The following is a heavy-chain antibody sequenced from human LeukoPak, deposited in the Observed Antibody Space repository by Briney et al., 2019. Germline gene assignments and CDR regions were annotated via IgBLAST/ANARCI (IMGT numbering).Heavy chain of an antibody. Sequence: ASVKVSCKASGYSFTNYYIHWVRQAPGQGLEWMGMINPSGGSTSYAQKFQGRVTMTRDTSTSTVYMDLSSLRSDDTAVYYCARDLRYSSGWSASGMDVWGKGTTVTISS. J-gene: IGHJ6*03. CDR1: GYSFTNYY. CDR3: ARDLRYSSGWSASGMDV. CDR2: INPSGGST. D-gene: IGHD6-19*01. V-gene: IGHV1-46*01.